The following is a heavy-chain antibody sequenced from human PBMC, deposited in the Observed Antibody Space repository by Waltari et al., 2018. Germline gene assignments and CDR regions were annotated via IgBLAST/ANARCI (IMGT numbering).Heavy chain of an antibody. D-gene: IGHD6-13*01. J-gene: IGHJ3*01. CDR2: ISFDGSDE. CDR3: ARALYSTSWYQPFSV. V-gene: IGHV3-30*01. Sequence: QVQLVESGGGVVQPGTSLRLSCAAAGFTFSSHAMNWVRQAPGKGLEWVAVISFDGSDEYYADSVKGRFTVSRDKSKAAVYLLMNSLRTEDTAVYYCARALYSTSWYQPFSVWGQGTLVTVSS. CDR1: GFTFSSHA.